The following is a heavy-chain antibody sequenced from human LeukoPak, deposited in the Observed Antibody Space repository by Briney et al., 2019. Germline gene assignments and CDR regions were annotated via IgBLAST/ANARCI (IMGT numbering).Heavy chain of an antibody. CDR3: AKDGPPDYDFWSRYLRYRLPYYYYYGMDV. Sequence: PGGSLRLSCAASGFTFSSYAMSWVRQAPGKGLEWVSAISGSGGSTYYADSVKGRFTISRDNSKNTLYLQMNSLRAEDTAVYYCAKDGPPDYDFWSRYLRYRLPYYYYYGMDVWGQGTTVTVSS. D-gene: IGHD3-3*01. J-gene: IGHJ6*02. V-gene: IGHV3-23*01. CDR1: GFTFSSYA. CDR2: ISGSGGST.